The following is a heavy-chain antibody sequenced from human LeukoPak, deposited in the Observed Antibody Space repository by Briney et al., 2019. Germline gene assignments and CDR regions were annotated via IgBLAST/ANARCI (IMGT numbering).Heavy chain of an antibody. D-gene: IGHD3-10*01. J-gene: IGHJ4*02. Sequence: SETLSLTCAVYGGSFSGYYWSWIRQPPGKGLEWIGEINHSGSTNYNPSLKSRVTISVDTSKNQFSLKLSSVTAADTAVYYCARHRIRWFGTDYWGQGTLVTVSS. CDR2: INHSGST. V-gene: IGHV4-34*01. CDR1: GGSFSGYY. CDR3: ARHRIRWFGTDY.